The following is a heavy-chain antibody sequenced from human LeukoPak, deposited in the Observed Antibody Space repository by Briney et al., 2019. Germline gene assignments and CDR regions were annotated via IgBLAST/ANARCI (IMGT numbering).Heavy chain of an antibody. J-gene: IGHJ4*02. CDR3: ARDWYSSSVFDY. Sequence: PGGSLRLSCAASGFTFSSYSMNWVRRAPGKGLEWVSYISSSGSTIYYADSVKGRFTISRDNAKNSLSLQMNSLRAEDTAVYYCARDWYSSSVFDYWGQGTLVTVSS. CDR2: ISSSGSTI. V-gene: IGHV3-48*01. D-gene: IGHD6-13*01. CDR1: GFTFSSYS.